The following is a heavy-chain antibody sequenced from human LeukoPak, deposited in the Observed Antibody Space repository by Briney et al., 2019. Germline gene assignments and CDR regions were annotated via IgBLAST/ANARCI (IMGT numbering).Heavy chain of an antibody. CDR1: GYTFTSYG. J-gene: IGHJ3*02. CDR2: ISAYNGNT. V-gene: IGHV1-18*01. CDR3: ARLVGYCSSTSCYNAFDI. Sequence: ASVKVSCKASGYTFTSYGISWVRQAPGQGLEWMGWISAYNGNTNYAQKLQGRVTMTTDTSTSTAYMELRSLRSDDTAVYYCARLVGYCSSTSCYNAFDIWGQGTMVTVSS. D-gene: IGHD2-2*02.